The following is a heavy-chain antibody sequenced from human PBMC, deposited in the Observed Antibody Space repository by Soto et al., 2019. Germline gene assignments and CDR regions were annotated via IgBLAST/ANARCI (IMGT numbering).Heavy chain of an antibody. J-gene: IGHJ3*02. Sequence: QLQLQESGPGLVKPSETLSLTCTVSGGSISSSSYYWGWIRQPPGKGLEWIGSIYYSGSTYYNTTIKSRVTISVDTSTNQLSLTLSSVTAADTAVYYCASVRIGQWLVLLGSLDAFDIWGQGTMVTVSP. V-gene: IGHV4-39*01. CDR2: IYYSGST. CDR1: GGSISSSSYY. CDR3: ASVRIGQWLVLLGSLDAFDI. D-gene: IGHD6-19*01.